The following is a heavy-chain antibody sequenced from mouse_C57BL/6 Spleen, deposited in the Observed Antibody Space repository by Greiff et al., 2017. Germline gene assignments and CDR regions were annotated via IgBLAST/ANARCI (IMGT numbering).Heavy chain of an antibody. CDR1: GFSLTGYG. Sequence: QVQLKQSGPGLVQPSQSLSITCTVSGFSLTGYGVHWVRQSPGKGLEWLGVIWSGGSTDYNAAFISRLLISTDNSKSHVFFKMNSRQADDTAIYYCARNDGDYVFFDYGGQGTTLTVSS. CDR2: IWSGGST. D-gene: IGHD2-13*01. J-gene: IGHJ2*01. CDR3: ARNDGDYVFFDY. V-gene: IGHV2-2*01.